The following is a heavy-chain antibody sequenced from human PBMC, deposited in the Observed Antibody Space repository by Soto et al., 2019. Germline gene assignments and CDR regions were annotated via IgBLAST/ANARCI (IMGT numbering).Heavy chain of an antibody. CDR1: GGSISSYY. J-gene: IGHJ4*02. D-gene: IGHD2-2*01. CDR2: MYHSGST. CDR3: ARVPDY. V-gene: IGHV4-59*12. Sequence: PSETLSLTCSVSGGSISSYYWGWIRQPPGKGLEWIGYMYHSGSTYYNPPLKSRVTISIDRSKNQFSLKLSSVTAADTAVYYCARVPDYWGQGILVTVSS.